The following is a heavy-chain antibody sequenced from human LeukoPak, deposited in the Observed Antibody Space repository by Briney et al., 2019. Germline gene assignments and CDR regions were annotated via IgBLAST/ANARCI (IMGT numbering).Heavy chain of an antibody. CDR2: ISFDGSNK. Sequence: GGSLRLSCAASGFTFSSYGMYWVRQAPGKGLEWVAVISFDGSNKYYADSVKGRFTISRDNSKNTLYLQMSSLRSEDTAVYYCAREFEMATTTRYYYYGMDVWGQGTTVTVSS. V-gene: IGHV3-30*03. CDR3: AREFEMATTTRYYYYGMDV. CDR1: GFTFSSYG. D-gene: IGHD5-24*01. J-gene: IGHJ6*02.